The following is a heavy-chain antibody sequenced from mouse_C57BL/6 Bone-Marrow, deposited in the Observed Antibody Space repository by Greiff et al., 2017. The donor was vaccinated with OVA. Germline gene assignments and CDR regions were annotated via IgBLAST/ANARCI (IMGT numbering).Heavy chain of an antibody. Sequence: QVQLQQPGAELVMPGASVKLSCKASGYTFTSYWMHWVKQRPGQGLEWIGEIDPSDSYTNYNQKFKGKSTLTVDKSSSTAYMQLSSLTSEDSAVYYCASDSSYGGWFAYWGQGTLVTVSA. J-gene: IGHJ3*01. CDR2: IDPSDSYT. V-gene: IGHV1-69*01. CDR1: GYTFTSYW. D-gene: IGHD1-1*01. CDR3: ASDSSYGGWFAY.